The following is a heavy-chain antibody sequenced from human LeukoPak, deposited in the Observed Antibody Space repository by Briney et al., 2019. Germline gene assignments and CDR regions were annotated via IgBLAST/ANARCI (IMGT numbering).Heavy chain of an antibody. V-gene: IGHV3-7*01. CDR2: IKQDGSEK. J-gene: IGHJ4*02. D-gene: IGHD3-10*01. CDR3: ARFGYGSFDY. Sequence: GGSLRLSCAASGFTFSNYWMTWVRQAPGKGREWVANIKQDGSEKYSVDSVKGRFTISRDNAKNSLYLQMHSLRAEDTAVYYCARFGYGSFDYWGQGTLVTVSS. CDR1: GFTFSNYW.